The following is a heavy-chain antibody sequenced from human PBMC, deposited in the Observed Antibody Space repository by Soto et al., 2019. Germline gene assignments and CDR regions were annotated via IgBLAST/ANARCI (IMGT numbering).Heavy chain of an antibody. CDR1: GFTFSSYG. CDR2: IWYDGSNK. CDR3: ARGRGGYYYGMDA. J-gene: IGHJ6*01. V-gene: IGHV3-33*01. D-gene: IGHD3-16*01. Sequence: PGGSLRLSCAASGFTFSSYGMHWVRQAPGKGLEWVAVIWYDGSNKYYADSVKGRFTISRDNSKNTLYLQMNSLRAEDTAVYYCARGRGGYYYGMDACGQRPTVT.